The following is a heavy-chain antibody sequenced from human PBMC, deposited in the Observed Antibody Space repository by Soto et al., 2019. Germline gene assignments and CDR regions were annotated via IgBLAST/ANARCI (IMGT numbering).Heavy chain of an antibody. CDR2: IYYSGST. J-gene: IGHJ4*02. Sequence: SDTLSLTCTVSGGSISSYYWSWIRQPPGKGLEWIGYIYYSGSTNYNPSPKSRVTISVDTSKNQFSLKLSSVTAADTAVYYCARLDSSSWYVSSSWYFDYWGQGTLVTVSS. D-gene: IGHD6-13*01. V-gene: IGHV4-59*08. CDR3: ARLDSSSWYVSSSWYFDY. CDR1: GGSISSYY.